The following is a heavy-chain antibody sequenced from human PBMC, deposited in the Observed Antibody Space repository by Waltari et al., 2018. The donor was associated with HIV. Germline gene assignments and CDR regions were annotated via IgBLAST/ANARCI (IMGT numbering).Heavy chain of an antibody. J-gene: IGHJ4*02. Sequence: QVQLQESGPGLVKPSETLSLTCTVSGGSLRYYYWSWIRQPPGKGLEWIGYIYYSGSTADNPSLKSRVSISVDTSKNQFSLKLSSVTAADTAVYYCARDHKYASGLPDSWGQGTLVTVSS. CDR3: ARDHKYASGLPDS. CDR1: GGSLRYYY. V-gene: IGHV4-59*01. CDR2: IYYSGST. D-gene: IGHD3-10*01.